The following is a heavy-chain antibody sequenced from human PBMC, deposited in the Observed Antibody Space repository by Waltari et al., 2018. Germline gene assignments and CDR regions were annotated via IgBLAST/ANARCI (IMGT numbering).Heavy chain of an antibody. CDR2: IYHSGST. Sequence: QVQLQESGPGLVKPSETLSPTRTVPGYPISTGYYWGWIRQPPGKGLEWIGSIYHSGSTYYNPSLKSRVTISVDTSKNQFSLKLSSVTAADTAVYYCARQGGSAFWGQGTLVTVSS. CDR3: ARQGGSAF. D-gene: IGHD3-10*01. CDR1: GYPISTGYY. V-gene: IGHV4-38-2*02. J-gene: IGHJ4*02.